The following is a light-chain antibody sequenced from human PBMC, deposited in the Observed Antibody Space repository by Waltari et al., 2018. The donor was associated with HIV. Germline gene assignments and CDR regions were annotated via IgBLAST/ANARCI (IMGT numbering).Light chain of an antibody. V-gene: IGLV2-14*01. CDR3: CSYTSTTTCV. CDR2: EVS. CDR1: TSDVGSYNL. J-gene: IGLJ6*01. Sequence: QSALTQPASVSGSPGQSITISCTGTTSDVGSYNLVSWYHQPPGEAPKLFIYEVSNRPSGVSNRFSGSKSVNTASLTISGLQADDEADYYCCSYTSTTTCVFGGGTKVTVL.